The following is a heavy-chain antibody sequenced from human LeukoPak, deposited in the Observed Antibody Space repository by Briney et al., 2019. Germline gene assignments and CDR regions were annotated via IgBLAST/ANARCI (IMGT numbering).Heavy chain of an antibody. D-gene: IGHD2-2*02. CDR2: ISAYNGNT. CDR1: GYTFTSYG. CDR3: ARGYCSSTSCYKGDY. V-gene: IGHV1-18*01. Sequence: GASVKVSCKASGYTFTSYGISWVRQAPGQGLEWMGWISAYNGNTNYAQKLQGRVTMTRDTSISTAYMELSRLRSDDTAVYYCARGYCSSTSCYKGDYWGQGTLVTVSS. J-gene: IGHJ4*02.